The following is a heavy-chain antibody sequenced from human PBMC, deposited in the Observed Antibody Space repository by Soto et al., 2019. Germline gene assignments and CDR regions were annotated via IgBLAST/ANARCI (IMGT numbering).Heavy chain of an antibody. V-gene: IGHV3-11*01. Sequence: GGSLRLSCEASGFSFSAYYMNWIRQAPGKGPEWLSYISSSGSSTYYSDSVKRRFIISRDNANNSLFLQMNSLSVEDTAIYYCARESPAGVDVWGQGTTVTVSS. CDR3: ARESPAGVDV. J-gene: IGHJ6*02. CDR2: ISSSGSST. CDR1: GFSFSAYY.